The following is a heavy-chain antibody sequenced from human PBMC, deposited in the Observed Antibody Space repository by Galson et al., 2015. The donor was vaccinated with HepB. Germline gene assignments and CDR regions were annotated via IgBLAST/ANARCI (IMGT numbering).Heavy chain of an antibody. J-gene: IGHJ1*01. D-gene: IGHD6-13*01. CDR3: ARAYTSSWYRGQTLVGHFHH. CDR1: GFTFSSFD. V-gene: IGHV3-30*04. CDR2: ISFDGDYK. Sequence: SLRLSCAASGFTFSSFDMHWVRQAPGKGLEWVAVISFDGDYKYYAESVKGRFTISRDTSTSTLYLEVNSLRTEDTAVYYCARAYTSSWYRGQTLVGHFHHWGQGTRVTVSS.